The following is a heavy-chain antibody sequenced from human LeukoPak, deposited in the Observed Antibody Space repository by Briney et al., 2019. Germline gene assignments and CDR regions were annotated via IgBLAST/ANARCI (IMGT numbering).Heavy chain of an antibody. CDR1: GFYFSNYW. V-gene: IGHV3-7*01. CDR3: ARGPRPMITFGGVIALLYYFDY. D-gene: IGHD3-16*02. J-gene: IGHJ4*02. Sequence: PGGSLRLSCAASGFYFSNYWMSWVRQAPGKGLEWVANIKEDGSDRYYVDSVKGRFIISRDNAKNSLSLEMYRLRADDTAVYYCARGPRPMITFGGVIALLYYFDYWGQGTLVTVSS. CDR2: IKEDGSDR.